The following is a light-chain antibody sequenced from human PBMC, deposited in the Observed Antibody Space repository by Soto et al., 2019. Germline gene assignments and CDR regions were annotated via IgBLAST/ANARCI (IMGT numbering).Light chain of an antibody. V-gene: IGLV2-14*01. J-gene: IGLJ3*02. Sequence: QSVLTQPASVSGSPGQSIAISCTGTSSDVGGYNYVSWYQQHPGKTPNLMLYDVSNRPSGVSNRFSGSKSGNTASLTISGLQAEDEADYYCSSYTSSSTWVFGGGTQVTVL. CDR1: SSDVGGYNY. CDR2: DVS. CDR3: SSYTSSSTWV.